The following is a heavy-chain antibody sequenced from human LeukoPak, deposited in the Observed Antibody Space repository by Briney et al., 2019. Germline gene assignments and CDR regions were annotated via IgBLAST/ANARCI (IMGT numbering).Heavy chain of an antibody. V-gene: IGHV1-8*01. Sequence: ASVKVSCKASGYTFTTYDINWVRQATGQGLEWMGWMNPNSGNTGYAQKFQGRVTMTRNTSMSTAYMELSGLRSEDTAVYYCARANYYGSGKKDLDYWGQGTLVTVSS. D-gene: IGHD3-10*01. CDR1: GYTFTTYD. J-gene: IGHJ4*02. CDR2: MNPNSGNT. CDR3: ARANYYGSGKKDLDY.